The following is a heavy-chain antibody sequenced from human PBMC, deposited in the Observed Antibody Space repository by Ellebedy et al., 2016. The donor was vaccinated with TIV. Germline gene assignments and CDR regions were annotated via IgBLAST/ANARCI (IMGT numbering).Heavy chain of an antibody. CDR3: ARLGGPEYNYCLDY. J-gene: IGHJ4*02. V-gene: IGHV3-74*01. CDR2: INTDGSTT. D-gene: IGHD5-18*01. CDR1: GFTLSSYW. Sequence: PGGSLRLSCAASGFTLSSYWIHWVRQAPGKGLVWVAHINTDGSTTNYAASVKGRFTISRDNAKNTLYLQMNSLRAEDTAVYYCARLGGPEYNYCLDYWGQGILVIVSS.